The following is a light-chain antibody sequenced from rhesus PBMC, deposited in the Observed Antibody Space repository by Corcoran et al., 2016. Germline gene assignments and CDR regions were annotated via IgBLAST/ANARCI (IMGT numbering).Light chain of an antibody. V-gene: IGKV1-38*01. Sequence: DIQLTQSPSSLSASVGDRVTITCRASQGISSYLAWYQQKSGKAPKLLIYDASNVQSGVPSRFSGSGSGTQFTLTISSLQPEDFATYSCQQRNSYPYSFGQGTKVEI. CDR2: DAS. CDR1: QGISSY. CDR3: QQRNSYPYS. J-gene: IGKJ2*01.